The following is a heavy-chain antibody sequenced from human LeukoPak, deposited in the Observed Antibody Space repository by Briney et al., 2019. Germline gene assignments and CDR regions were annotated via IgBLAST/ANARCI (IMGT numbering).Heavy chain of an antibody. CDR1: GGTFSSYA. CDR3: ARATAMVTFLLDP. Sequence: GSSVKVSCKASGGTFSSYAISWVRQAPGQGLEWMGGIIPIFGTANYAQKFQGRVTITTDESTSTAYTELSSLRSEDTAVYYCARATAMVTFLLDPWGQGTLVTVSS. D-gene: IGHD5-18*01. CDR2: IIPIFGTA. J-gene: IGHJ5*02. V-gene: IGHV1-69*05.